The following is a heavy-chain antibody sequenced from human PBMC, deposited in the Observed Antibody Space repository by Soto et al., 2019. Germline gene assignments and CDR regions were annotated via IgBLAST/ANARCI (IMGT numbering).Heavy chain of an antibody. Sequence: GSLRLSCAASGFTFSSYAMSWVRQAPGKGLEWVSAISGSGGSTYYADSVKGRFTISRDNSKNTLYLQMNSLRAEDTAVYYCAKGRTYYDFWSGYYTDRWYFDYWGQGTLVTVSS. CDR3: AKGRTYYDFWSGYYTDRWYFDY. J-gene: IGHJ4*02. V-gene: IGHV3-23*01. CDR1: GFTFSSYA. CDR2: ISGSGGST. D-gene: IGHD3-3*01.